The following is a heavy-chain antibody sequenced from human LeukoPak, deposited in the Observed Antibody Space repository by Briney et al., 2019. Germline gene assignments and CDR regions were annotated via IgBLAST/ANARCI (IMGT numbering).Heavy chain of an antibody. V-gene: IGHV4-38-2*01. Sequence: PSETLSLTCAVSGYSISSGYYWGWIRQPPGEGLEWIGSIYHSGSTYYNPSLKSRVTISVDTSKNQFSLKLSSVTAADTAVYYCARHKGYSPQPNDAFDIWGQGTMVTVSS. CDR1: GYSISSGYY. J-gene: IGHJ3*02. D-gene: IGHD5-18*01. CDR3: ARHKGYSPQPNDAFDI. CDR2: IYHSGST.